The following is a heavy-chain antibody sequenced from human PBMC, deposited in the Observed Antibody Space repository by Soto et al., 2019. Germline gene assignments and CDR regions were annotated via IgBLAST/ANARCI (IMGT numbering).Heavy chain of an antibody. CDR1: GGSLSGYY. V-gene: IGHV4-34*01. Sequence: SETLSLTCGVYGGSLSGYYGSWIRQPPGKGLEWIGEINHSGSTNYNPSLKSRVTMSVDTSKNQFSLKLNSVTAADTAVYYCARERIAAAGYFDSWGQGTLVTVSS. D-gene: IGHD6-13*01. CDR2: INHSGST. CDR3: ARERIAAAGYFDS. J-gene: IGHJ4*02.